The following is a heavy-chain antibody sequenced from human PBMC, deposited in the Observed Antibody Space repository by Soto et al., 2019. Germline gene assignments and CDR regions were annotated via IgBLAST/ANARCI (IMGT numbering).Heavy chain of an antibody. Sequence: GGSLRLSCAASGFTFSSYCMHWVRQAPGKGLEWVAVISYDGTNKYYADYVRGRFTISRDNSKNTLSLQMNSLRAEDTAVYYCARDRGANSGFDGPGDYWGQGTVVTVSS. CDR3: ARDRGANSGFDGPGDY. J-gene: IGHJ4*02. CDR2: ISYDGTNK. V-gene: IGHV3-30*04. D-gene: IGHD5-12*01. CDR1: GFTFSSYC.